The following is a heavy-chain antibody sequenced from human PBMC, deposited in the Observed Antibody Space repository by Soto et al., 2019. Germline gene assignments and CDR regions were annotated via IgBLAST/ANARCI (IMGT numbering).Heavy chain of an antibody. CDR3: ATEMGATQGPFDN. D-gene: IGHD1-26*01. Sequence: GGSLRLSCVASVFPFGANAMSWVRQAPGKGLEWVSGLSNTGRRTSYADSVKGRFNISRDNSENTVYLQMNSLRVEDTAVYYCATEMGATQGPFDNWGQGTLVTVSS. V-gene: IGHV3-23*01. CDR2: LSNTGRRT. J-gene: IGHJ4*02. CDR1: VFPFGANA.